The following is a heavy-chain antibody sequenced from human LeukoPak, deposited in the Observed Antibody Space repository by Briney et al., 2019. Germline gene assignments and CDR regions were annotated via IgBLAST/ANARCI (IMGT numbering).Heavy chain of an antibody. CDR2: IKSQIGGGTR. J-gene: IGHJ4*02. V-gene: IGHV3-15*01. Sequence: GGSLRLSCAASGFTVTNAWMSGVRQAPGKGLEWVGRIKSQIGGGTRDYAAPVKGRFTISKDDSKNTLYLQMNGLKTDDTAVYYCTTVDWTAGNWGQGTLVTVST. CDR3: TTVDWTAGN. CDR1: GFTVTNAW. D-gene: IGHD3/OR15-3a*01.